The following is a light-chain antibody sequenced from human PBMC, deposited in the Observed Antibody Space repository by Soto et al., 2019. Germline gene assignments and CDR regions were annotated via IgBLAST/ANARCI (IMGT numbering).Light chain of an antibody. CDR1: SSNIGSND. V-gene: IGLV1-51*02. CDR3: GTWDSSLIAL. CDR2: ENS. J-gene: IGLJ1*01. Sequence: QSVLTQPPSVSAAPGQKVTISCSGNSSNIGSNDVSWYQQPPGKAPKLLIYENSQRPSGIPDRFSGSKSGTSATLGITGLQTGDEADYYCGTWDSSLIALFGTGTKATVL.